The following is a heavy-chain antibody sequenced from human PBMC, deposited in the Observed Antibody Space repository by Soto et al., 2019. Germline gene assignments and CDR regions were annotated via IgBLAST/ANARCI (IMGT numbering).Heavy chain of an antibody. CDR1: SASIITEQR. Sequence: QMQLQESGPGLVKPSETLSLTCAVSSASIITEQRWTWVRQPPGKGLEWIGEIHHSGSTNNNPSLRSLVTMSVDKSKTQFSLNLNSLTAADTALYYCARSFGWYAIDHWGQGTLVIVSS. J-gene: IGHJ4*02. D-gene: IGHD6-19*01. V-gene: IGHV4-4*02. CDR3: ARSFGWYAIDH. CDR2: IHHSGST.